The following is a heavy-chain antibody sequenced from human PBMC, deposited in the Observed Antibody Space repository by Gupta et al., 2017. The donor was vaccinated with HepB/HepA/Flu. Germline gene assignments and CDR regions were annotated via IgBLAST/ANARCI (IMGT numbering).Heavy chain of an antibody. J-gene: IGHJ4*02. Sequence: EVQLVESGGGLVQPGGSLRLSCAASGFTSSSYRMNWVRQAPGKGLEWVSHITSSTSTIYYADSVKGRFTISRDNAKNSLYLQMNSLRDEDTAVYYGATGSSEKQLGYYFDYWGQGTLVTVSS. D-gene: IGHD6-13*01. CDR2: ITSSTSTI. CDR3: ATGSSEKQLGYYFDY. CDR1: GFTSSSYR. V-gene: IGHV3-48*02.